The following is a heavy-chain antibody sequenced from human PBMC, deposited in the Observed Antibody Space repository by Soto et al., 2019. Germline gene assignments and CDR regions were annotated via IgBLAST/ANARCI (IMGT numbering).Heavy chain of an antibody. D-gene: IGHD6-19*01. J-gene: IGHJ4*02. Sequence: GASVKVSCKVSGYTLTELSMHWVRQAPGKGLEWMGGFDPEDGETIYAQKFQGRVTMTEDTSTDTAYMELSSLRSEDTAVYYCATPDPHAVAGPSVLLFNYWGQGTLVTVSS. V-gene: IGHV1-24*01. CDR3: ATPDPHAVAGPSVLLFNY. CDR2: FDPEDGET. CDR1: GYTLTELS.